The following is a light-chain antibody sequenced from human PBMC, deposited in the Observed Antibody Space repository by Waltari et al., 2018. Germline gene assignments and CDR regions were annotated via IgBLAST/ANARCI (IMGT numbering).Light chain of an antibody. J-gene: IGKJ1*01. CDR2: AAS. Sequence: DIQMTQSPSSLSASVVDTVTVTRRASQNIRTHLNWYQQKPATAPKLLIYAASTLHRGVPSRFSASASGTDFTLTVTNLQPDDFAVYFCQQSFSSPWTFGQGTRVEVK. CDR3: QQSFSSPWT. CDR1: QNIRTH. V-gene: IGKV1-39*01.